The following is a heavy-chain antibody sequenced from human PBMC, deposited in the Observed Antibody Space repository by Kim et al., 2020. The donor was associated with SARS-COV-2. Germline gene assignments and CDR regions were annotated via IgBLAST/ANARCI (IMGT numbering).Heavy chain of an antibody. J-gene: IGHJ5*02. CDR3: ARMGRITMIGRLPSHDTRVWFDP. CDR2: IYYSGST. Sequence: SETLSLTCTVSGGSISSSSYYWGWIRQPPGKGLEWIGSIYYSGSTYYNPSLKSRVTISVDTSKNQFSLKLSSVTAADTAVYYCARMGRITMIGRLPSHDTRVWFDPWGQGTLVTVSS. D-gene: IGHD3-22*01. V-gene: IGHV4-39*01. CDR1: GGSISSSSYY.